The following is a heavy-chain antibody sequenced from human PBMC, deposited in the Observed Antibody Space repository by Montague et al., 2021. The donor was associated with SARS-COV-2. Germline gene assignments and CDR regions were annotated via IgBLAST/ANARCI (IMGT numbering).Heavy chain of an antibody. J-gene: IGHJ6*02. CDR2: TYYRSKWFY. CDR1: GDSVSSHGGA. CDR3: ARGIGSAGIYYYYGMDV. D-gene: IGHD3-10*01. V-gene: IGHV6-1*01. Sequence: CAISGDSVSSHGGAWDWLRQSPSTRLEWLGSTYYRSKWFYDYAVSLKSRLTIKPDTSKNQFSLQLNSVTPEDTAVYYCARGIGSAGIYYYYGMDVWGQGTTVTVSS.